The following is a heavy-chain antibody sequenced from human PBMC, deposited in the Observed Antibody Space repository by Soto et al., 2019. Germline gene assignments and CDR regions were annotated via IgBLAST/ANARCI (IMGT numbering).Heavy chain of an antibody. D-gene: IGHD3-22*01. J-gene: IGHJ4*02. Sequence: GGSLRLSCAASGFTFSSYWMSWVRQAPGKGLEWVANIKQDGSEKYYVDSVKGRFTISRDNAKNSLYLQMNSLRAEDTAVYYCARDYDYYDSSGYSPPGGYFDYWGQGTLVTVSS. CDR3: ARDYDYYDSSGYSPPGGYFDY. CDR1: GFTFSSYW. CDR2: IKQDGSEK. V-gene: IGHV3-7*04.